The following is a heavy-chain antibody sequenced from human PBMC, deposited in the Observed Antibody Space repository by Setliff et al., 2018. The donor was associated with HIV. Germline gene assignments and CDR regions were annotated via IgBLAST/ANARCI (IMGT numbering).Heavy chain of an antibody. Sequence: ASVKVSCKASGYSFASHSLHWVRQAPGQGLEWMGWINTGNGNTKYSQKFQDRVTITRDTSANTGYMELSGLRSEDTAVYYCAKGGDRAMINFDHWGQGTLVTVSS. CDR2: INTGNGNT. V-gene: IGHV1-3*04. CDR3: AKGGDRAMINFDH. CDR1: GYSFASHS. D-gene: IGHD5-18*01. J-gene: IGHJ4*02.